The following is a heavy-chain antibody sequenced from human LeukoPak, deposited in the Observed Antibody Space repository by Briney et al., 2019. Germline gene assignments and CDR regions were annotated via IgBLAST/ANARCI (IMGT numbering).Heavy chain of an antibody. V-gene: IGHV4-31*03. CDR1: GGSISSGGYY. D-gene: IGHD3-22*01. CDR3: ALTTPYYYDSSGYPIHAFDI. Sequence: SETLSLTCTVSGGSISSGGYYWSWIRQHPGKGLEWIGYIYYSGSTYYNPSLKSRVTISVDTSKNQFSLKLSSVTAADTAVYYCALTTPYYYDSSGYPIHAFDIWGQGTMVTVSS. CDR2: IYYSGST. J-gene: IGHJ3*02.